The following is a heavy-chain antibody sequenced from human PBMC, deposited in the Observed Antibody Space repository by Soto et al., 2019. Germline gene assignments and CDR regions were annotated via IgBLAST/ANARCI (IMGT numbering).Heavy chain of an antibody. CDR1: GAPITINY. D-gene: IGHD3-22*01. Sequence: PSETLSLTCTVSGAPITINYWSWIRQAPGKGLEWIGYIYYSGSTTYNPSLKSRVTMSADTSKDQFSLKLNSVTAADTATYYCARMSYFYDKWHFDLWGRGTLVTVSS. J-gene: IGHJ2*01. V-gene: IGHV4-59*08. CDR3: ARMSYFYDKWHFDL. CDR2: IYYSGST.